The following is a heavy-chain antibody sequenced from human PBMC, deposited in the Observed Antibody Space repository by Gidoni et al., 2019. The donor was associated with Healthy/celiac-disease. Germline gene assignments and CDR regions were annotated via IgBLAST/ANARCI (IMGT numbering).Heavy chain of an antibody. J-gene: IGHJ4*02. D-gene: IGHD6-19*01. CDR2: IYYSGST. CDR3: ARAVAGTFGDY. V-gene: IGHV4-59*01. Sequence: QVQLQESGPGLVKPSETLSLTCTVSGGSISSYYWSWIRQPPGKGLEWIGYIYYSGSTNYNPSLKSRVTISVDTSKNQFSLKLSSVTAADTAVYYCARAVAGTFGDYWGQGTLVTVSS. CDR1: GGSISSYY.